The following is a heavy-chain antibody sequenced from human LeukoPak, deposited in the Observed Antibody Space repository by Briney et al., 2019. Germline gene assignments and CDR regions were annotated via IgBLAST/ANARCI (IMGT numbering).Heavy chain of an antibody. CDR2: FDPEDGET. CDR1: GYTFTGYY. Sequence: ASVKVSCKASGYTFTGYYMHWVRQAPGKGLEWMGGFDPEDGETIYAQKFQGRVTMTEDTSTDTAYMELSSLRSEDTAVYYCATDTRTTVTTFDYWGQGTLVTVSS. D-gene: IGHD4-17*01. V-gene: IGHV1-24*01. CDR3: ATDTRTTVTTFDY. J-gene: IGHJ4*02.